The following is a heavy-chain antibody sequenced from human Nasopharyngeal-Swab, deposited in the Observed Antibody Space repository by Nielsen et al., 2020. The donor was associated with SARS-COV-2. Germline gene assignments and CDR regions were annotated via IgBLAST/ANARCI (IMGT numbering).Heavy chain of an antibody. Sequence: ASVKVSCKASGYTFTGYYMHWVRQAPGQGLEWMGRINPNSGGTNYAQKFQGRVTMTRDTSISTAYMELSRLRSDDTAVYYCARGEGTYYDILTGRGSDYYYMDVWGKGTTVTVSS. V-gene: IGHV1-2*06. CDR3: ARGEGTYYDILTGRGSDYYYMDV. D-gene: IGHD3-9*01. CDR2: INPNSGGT. CDR1: GYTFTGYY. J-gene: IGHJ6*03.